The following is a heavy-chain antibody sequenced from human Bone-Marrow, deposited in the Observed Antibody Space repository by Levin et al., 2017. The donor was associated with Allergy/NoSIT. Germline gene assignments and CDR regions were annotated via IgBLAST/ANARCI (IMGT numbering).Heavy chain of an antibody. CDR1: GFSLDTSGAG. Sequence: SGPTLVKPTQTLTLTCTFSGFSLDTSGAGVAWIRQPPGKALEWLSLIYWDDDKRYSPSLQTRITITKDTSKNQVVVTVTNMDPVDTARYYCADRGRGDAFDMWGQGTMVTVSS. V-gene: IGHV2-5*02. CDR2: IYWDDDK. D-gene: IGHD3-10*01. J-gene: IGHJ3*02. CDR3: ADRGRGDAFDM.